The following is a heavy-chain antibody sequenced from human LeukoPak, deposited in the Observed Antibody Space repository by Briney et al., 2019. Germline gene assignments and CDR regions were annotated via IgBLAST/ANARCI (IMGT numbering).Heavy chain of an antibody. CDR3: AREMITFGGVIVSP. Sequence: ASETLSLTCTVSGGSISSYYWSWIRQPPGKGLEWIGYIYYSGSTNYNPSLKSRVTISVDTSKNQFSLKLSSVTAADTAVYYCAREMITFGGVIVSPWGQGTLVTVSS. J-gene: IGHJ4*02. CDR2: IYYSGST. V-gene: IGHV4-59*01. CDR1: GGSISSYY. D-gene: IGHD3-16*02.